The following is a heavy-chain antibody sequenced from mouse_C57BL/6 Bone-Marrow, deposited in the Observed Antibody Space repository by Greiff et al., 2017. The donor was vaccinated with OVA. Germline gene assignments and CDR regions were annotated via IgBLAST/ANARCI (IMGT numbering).Heavy chain of an antibody. D-gene: IGHD1-1*01. Sequence: VHLVESGAELARPGASVKLSCKASGYTFTSYGISWVKQRTGQGLEWIGEIYPRSGNTYYNEKFKGKATLTADKSSSTAYMELRSLTSEDSAVYFCARVCYGSRAMDYGGQGTSVTVSS. V-gene: IGHV1-81*01. CDR1: GYTFTSYG. J-gene: IGHJ4*01. CDR3: ARVCYGSRAMDY. CDR2: IYPRSGNT.